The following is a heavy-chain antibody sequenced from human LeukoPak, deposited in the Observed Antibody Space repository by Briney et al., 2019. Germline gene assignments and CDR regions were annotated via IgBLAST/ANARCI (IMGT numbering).Heavy chain of an antibody. CDR1: GFTFSDHY. Sequence: PGGSLRLSCAASGFTFSDHYMDWVRQAPGKGLEWVGRTRNKANSYTTEYAASVKGRFTISRDDSKNSLYLQMNSLKTEDTAVYYCARVRQQAMDVWGKGTTVTVSS. CDR2: TRNKANSYTT. CDR3: ARVRQQAMDV. J-gene: IGHJ6*03. V-gene: IGHV3-72*01. D-gene: IGHD6-13*01.